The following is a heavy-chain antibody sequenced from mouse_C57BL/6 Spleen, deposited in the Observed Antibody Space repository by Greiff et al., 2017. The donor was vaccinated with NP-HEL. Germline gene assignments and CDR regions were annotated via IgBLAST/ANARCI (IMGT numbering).Heavy chain of an antibody. D-gene: IGHD1-1*01. Sequence: VHLVESGPGLVAPSQSLSITCTVSGFSLTSYAISWVRQPPGQGLEWLGVIWTGGGTNYNSALISSLSISKDNSKSQVFLKMNSLQTDDTAKYYGAREGHYYGSSEDYAMDYWGQGTSVTVSS. J-gene: IGHJ4*01. CDR2: IWTGGGT. CDR1: GFSLTSYA. CDR3: AREGHYYGSSEDYAMDY. V-gene: IGHV2-9-1*01.